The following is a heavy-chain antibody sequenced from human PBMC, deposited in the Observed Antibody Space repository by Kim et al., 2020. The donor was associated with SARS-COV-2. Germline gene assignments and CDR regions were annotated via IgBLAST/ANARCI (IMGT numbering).Heavy chain of an antibody. J-gene: IGHJ6*02. CDR2: IYYSGST. D-gene: IGHD2-15*01. V-gene: IGHV4-39*01. CDR3: ARRILGYCSGGSCYLNYYYGMDV. CDR1: GGSISSSSYY. Sequence: SETLSLTCTVSGGSISSSSYYWGWIRQPPGKGLEWIGSIYYSGSTYYNPSLKSRVTISVDTSKNQFSLKLSSVTAADTAVYYCARRILGYCSGGSCYLNYYYGMDVWGQGTTVTVSS.